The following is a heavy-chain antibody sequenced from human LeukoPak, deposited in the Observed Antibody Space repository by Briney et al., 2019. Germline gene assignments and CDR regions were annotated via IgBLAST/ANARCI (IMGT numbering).Heavy chain of an antibody. Sequence: GASVKVSCKASGYTFTSYGISWVRQAPGQGLEWMGRIIPILDIANHAQKFQGRVTITADKSTSTAYMELSSLRSEDTAVYYCARALYYDSSAYGFDYWGQGTVVTVSS. J-gene: IGHJ4*02. CDR3: ARALYYDSSAYGFDY. CDR2: IIPILDIA. V-gene: IGHV1-69*04. D-gene: IGHD3-22*01. CDR1: GYTFTSYG.